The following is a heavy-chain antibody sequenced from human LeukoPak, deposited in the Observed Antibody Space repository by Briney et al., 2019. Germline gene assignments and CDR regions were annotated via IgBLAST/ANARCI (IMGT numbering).Heavy chain of an antibody. Sequence: GGSLRRSCAASGFTFSSYAMSWVRQAPGKGLEWVSAISGSGGSTYYADSVKGRFTITRDNSKNTLYLQMNSLRAEDTAVYYCAKGLRFLDLDYWGQGTLVTVSS. CDR3: AKGLRFLDLDY. CDR1: GFTFSSYA. V-gene: IGHV3-23*01. J-gene: IGHJ4*02. CDR2: ISGSGGST. D-gene: IGHD3-3*01.